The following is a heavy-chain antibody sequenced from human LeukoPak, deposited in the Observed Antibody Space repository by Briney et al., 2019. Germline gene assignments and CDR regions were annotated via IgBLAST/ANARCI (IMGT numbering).Heavy chain of an antibody. CDR3: AKHWVWGGFLEGAFDY. D-gene: IGHD3-3*01. CDR2: ISGSGGST. V-gene: IGHV3-23*01. CDR1: GFTFSSYA. J-gene: IGHJ4*02. Sequence: GGSLRLSCAASGFTFSSYAMSWVRQAPGKGLEWVSAISGSGGSTYYADSVKGRFTISRDNSKNTLYLQMNSLRAEDTAVYYCAKHWVWGGFLEGAFDYWGQGTLVTVSS.